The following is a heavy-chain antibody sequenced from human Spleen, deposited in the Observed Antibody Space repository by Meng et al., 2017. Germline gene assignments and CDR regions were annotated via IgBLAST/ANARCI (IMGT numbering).Heavy chain of an antibody. D-gene: IGHD3-10*01. J-gene: IGHJ4*02. CDR2: IDPKSGDT. Sequence: ASVKVSCKPSGYNFPDYWLHWVRRAPGQGLEWMGRIDPKSGDTHYAQRFQGRVTMTGDTSISTAYMELSGLRPDDTAMYYCARDEFPKHYYGSGSYLPLSYFDYWGQGTLVTVSS. CDR1: GYNFPDYW. CDR3: ARDEFPKHYYGSGSYLPLSYFDY. V-gene: IGHV1-2*06.